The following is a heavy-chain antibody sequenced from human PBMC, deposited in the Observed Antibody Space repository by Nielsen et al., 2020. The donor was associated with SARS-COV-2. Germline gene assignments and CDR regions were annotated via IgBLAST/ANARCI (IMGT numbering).Heavy chain of an antibody. Sequence: GESLKISCAASGFTFSSYGMHWVRQAPGKGLEWVAVISYDGSNKYYADSVKGRFTISRDNSKNTLYLQMNSLRAEDTAVYYCAKGGKLYCSSTSCYDDYYYYGMDVWGQGTTVTVSS. D-gene: IGHD2-2*01. CDR2: ISYDGSNK. CDR3: AKGGKLYCSSTSCYDDYYYYGMDV. CDR1: GFTFSSYG. J-gene: IGHJ6*02. V-gene: IGHV3-30*18.